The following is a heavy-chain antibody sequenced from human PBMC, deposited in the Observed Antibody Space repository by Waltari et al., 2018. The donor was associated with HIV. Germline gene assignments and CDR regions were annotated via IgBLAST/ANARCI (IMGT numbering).Heavy chain of an antibody. J-gene: IGHJ4*02. CDR3: ARDLYSGSQGAFEY. CDR1: GYTFTSYG. Sequence: QVHLVQSGAEVKKHGASVKVSCKASGYTFTSYGIIWVRQAPGQGLEWMGWISVYHGNTNYAQKYRGRVTMTTDTSTNTAYMELRSLRSDDTAVYYCARDLYSGSQGAFEYWGQGTLVTVSS. V-gene: IGHV1-18*01. CDR2: ISVYHGNT. D-gene: IGHD1-26*01.